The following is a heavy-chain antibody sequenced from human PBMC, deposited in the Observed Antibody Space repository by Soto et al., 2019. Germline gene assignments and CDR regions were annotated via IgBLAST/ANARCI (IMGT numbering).Heavy chain of an antibody. CDR3: ARKAAAAHNWFDP. J-gene: IGHJ5*02. D-gene: IGHD6-13*01. Sequence: SETLSLTCAVYGGSFSGYYWSWVRQPPGKGLEWIGEINHSGSTNYNPSLKSRVTISVDTSKNQFSLKLSSVTAADTAVYYCARKAAAAHNWFDPWGQGTLVTVLL. V-gene: IGHV4-34*01. CDR2: INHSGST. CDR1: GGSFSGYY.